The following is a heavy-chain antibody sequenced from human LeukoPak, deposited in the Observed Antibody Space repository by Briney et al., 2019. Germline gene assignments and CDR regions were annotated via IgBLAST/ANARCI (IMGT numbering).Heavy chain of an antibody. Sequence: PSETLSLTCAVSGGSISSNNWWSWVRQPPGKGLEWIGESYNSGSTNYNPSLKSRVTISVDKSKNQFSLTLSSVTAADTAVYYCARSGNSWYFDLWGRGTLVTVSS. CDR2: SYNSGST. V-gene: IGHV4-4*02. D-gene: IGHD4-23*01. J-gene: IGHJ2*01. CDR1: GGSISSNNW. CDR3: ARSGNSWYFDL.